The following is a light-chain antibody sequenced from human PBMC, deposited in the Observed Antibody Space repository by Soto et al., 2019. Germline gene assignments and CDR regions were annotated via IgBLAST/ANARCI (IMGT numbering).Light chain of an antibody. V-gene: IGLV2-14*01. CDR2: EVS. Sequence: QSVLTQPASVSGTPGQTITIYCTGTSCDVGSHNYVSGYQQHPGKAPKLMIYEVSNGPLGVSNRFSGSKSGNTASLTISGLQSEDEADHYCTSYTSSSTLDVFGTGTKVTV. J-gene: IGLJ1*01. CDR3: TSYTSSSTLDV. CDR1: SCDVGSHNY.